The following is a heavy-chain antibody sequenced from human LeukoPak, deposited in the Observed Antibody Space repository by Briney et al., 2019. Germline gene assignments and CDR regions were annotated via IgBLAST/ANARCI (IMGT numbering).Heavy chain of an antibody. CDR2: IYSGGST. J-gene: IGHJ4*02. CDR1: GISFSGYV. Sequence: QSGGSLRLSCAASGISFSGYVMSWVRQAPGKGLEWVSVIYSGGSTYYADSVKGRFTISRDNSKNTLYLQMNSLRAEDTAVYYCARHIVGAILVWGQGTLVTVSS. V-gene: IGHV3-53*01. CDR3: ARHIVGAILV. D-gene: IGHD1-26*01.